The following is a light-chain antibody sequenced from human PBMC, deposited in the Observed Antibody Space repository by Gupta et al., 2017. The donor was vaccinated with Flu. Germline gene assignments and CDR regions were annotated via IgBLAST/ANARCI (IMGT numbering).Light chain of an antibody. J-gene: IGLJ2*01. V-gene: IGLV3-25*03. CDR1: ALPKQY. CDR2: KDS. CDR3: QSADIGGTSWV. Sequence: GDALPKQYAYWYQQKPGQAPVVVIYKDSERPSGIPERFSGSSSGTTVTLSISGVQAEDEADYYCQSADIGGTSWVFGGGTKLTV.